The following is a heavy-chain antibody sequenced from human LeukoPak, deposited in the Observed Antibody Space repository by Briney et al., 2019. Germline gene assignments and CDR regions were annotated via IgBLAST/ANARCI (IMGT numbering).Heavy chain of an antibody. J-gene: IGHJ6*03. CDR3: ARGVTYDTNGVAYGGSYYMDV. Sequence: GSSVKVSCKASGGTFSSYAISWVRQAPGQGLEWMGGIIPIFGTANYAQKFQGRVTITADESTSTAYMELSSLRSEDTAVYYCARGVTYDTNGVAYGGSYYMDVWGKGTTVTVSS. V-gene: IGHV1-69*01. D-gene: IGHD3-10*01. CDR1: GGTFSSYA. CDR2: IIPIFGTA.